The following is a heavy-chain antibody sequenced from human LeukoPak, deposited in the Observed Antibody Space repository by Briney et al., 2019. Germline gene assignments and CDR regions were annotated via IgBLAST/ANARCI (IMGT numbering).Heavy chain of an antibody. Sequence: GRSLRLSCAASGFTFSTYSMNWVRQAPGKELEWVSSISSRGYYIYHANSLRGRFTISRDNAKNSLYLQMNSLRAEDTAVYYCARGGEVVPAANPPFDCWGQGTLVTVSS. CDR1: GFTFSTYS. CDR3: ARGGEVVPAANPPFDC. D-gene: IGHD2-2*01. J-gene: IGHJ4*02. V-gene: IGHV3-21*01. CDR2: ISSRGYYI.